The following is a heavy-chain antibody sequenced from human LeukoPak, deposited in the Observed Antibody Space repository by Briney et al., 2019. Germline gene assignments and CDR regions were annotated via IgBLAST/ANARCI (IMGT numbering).Heavy chain of an antibody. Sequence: SETLSLTCAVHGGSFSGHYWSWIRQPPGKGLERIGEINHSGSTNYNPSLKSRVTISVDTSKNQFSLKLSSVTAADTAVYYCATGEDYDSSGYWGQGTLVTVSS. V-gene: IGHV4-34*01. D-gene: IGHD3-22*01. CDR3: ATGEDYDSSGY. CDR1: GGSFSGHY. J-gene: IGHJ4*02. CDR2: INHSGST.